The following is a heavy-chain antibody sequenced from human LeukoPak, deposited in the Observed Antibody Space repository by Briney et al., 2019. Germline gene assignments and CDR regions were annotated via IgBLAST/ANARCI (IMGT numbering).Heavy chain of an antibody. CDR3: ASGYYFDY. CDR2: ICYSGST. V-gene: IGHV4-39*01. J-gene: IGHJ4*02. CDR1: GGSISSSNYC. Sequence: SETLSLTCTVSGGSISSSNYCWGWIRQPPGKGLEWTGSICYSGSTFYNPSLKSRGTLLVDTPKNQFSLRVSSVTAADTAVYYCASGYYFDYWGQGTLVTVSS.